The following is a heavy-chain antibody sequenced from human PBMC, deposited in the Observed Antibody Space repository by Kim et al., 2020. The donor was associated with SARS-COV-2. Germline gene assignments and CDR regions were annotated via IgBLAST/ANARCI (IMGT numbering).Heavy chain of an antibody. CDR1: GYTFTGYY. CDR2: INPNSGGT. J-gene: IGHJ6*03. V-gene: IGHV1-2*02. D-gene: IGHD2-2*02. Sequence: ASVKVSCKASGYTFTGYYMHWVRQAPGQGLEWMGWINPNSGGTNYEQKFQGRVTMTRDKSIRTAYLELSRLRSDDTAVYYCARLTPPYIVVVPAAIRDYYYYIDVWRKATMAT. CDR3: ARLTPPYIVVVPAAIRDYYYYIDV.